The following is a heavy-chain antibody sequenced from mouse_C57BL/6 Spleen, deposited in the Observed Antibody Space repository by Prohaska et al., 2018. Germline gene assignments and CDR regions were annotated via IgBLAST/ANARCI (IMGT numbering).Heavy chain of an antibody. CDR3: ARGNYYGSSYGFDY. J-gene: IGHJ2*01. Sequence: QSNGKSLEWIGVINPNYGTTSYNQKFKGKATLTVDQSSSTAYMQLNNLTSEDSAVYYCARGNYYGSSYGFDYWGQGTTLTVSS. V-gene: IGHV1-39*01. CDR2: INPNYGTT. D-gene: IGHD1-1*01.